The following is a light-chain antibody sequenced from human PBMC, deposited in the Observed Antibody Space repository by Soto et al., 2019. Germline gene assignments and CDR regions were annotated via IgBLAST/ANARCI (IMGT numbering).Light chain of an antibody. Sequence: AIQLTQSPSSLFASIGDRVTITCRASQAISTNLAWYQHKPGTVPKVLIYDAYILEIRVPSRFSGSGVRSDFTLIISSLQPEVFATYYCQQFRTYPTFGGGTKVE. CDR1: QAISTN. CDR3: QQFRTYPT. V-gene: IGKV1-13*02. CDR2: DAY. J-gene: IGKJ4*01.